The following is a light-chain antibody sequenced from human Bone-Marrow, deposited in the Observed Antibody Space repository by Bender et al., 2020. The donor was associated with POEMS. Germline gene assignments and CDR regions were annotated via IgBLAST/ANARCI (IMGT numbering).Light chain of an antibody. V-gene: IGLV1-40*01. Sequence: QSVLTQPPSVSAAPGQRVTISCTGSSSNTGSGYDINWYQHLPGTAPKLLIYGYNNRPSGVPDRFSGSKSGTAASLAITGLQTEDEAHYYCQSYDSSLIATVFGGGTELTVL. CDR3: QSYDSSLIATV. CDR2: GYN. J-gene: IGLJ3*02. CDR1: SSNTGSGYD.